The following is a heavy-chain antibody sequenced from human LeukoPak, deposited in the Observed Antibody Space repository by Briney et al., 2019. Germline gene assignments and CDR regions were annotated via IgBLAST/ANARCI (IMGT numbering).Heavy chain of an antibody. J-gene: IGHJ4*02. CDR2: ISTTSSYI. CDR1: GFTFSSYS. Sequence: PGGSLRLSCAASGFTFSSYSMNWVRQAPGKGLEWVSSISTTSSYIYYTDSVKGRFTVSRDNAKNSLYLQMNSLRAEDTAVYYCARGNDMGTITGTFDYWARELWSPSPQ. CDR3: ARGNDMGTITGTFDY. V-gene: IGHV3-21*01. D-gene: IGHD5-24*01.